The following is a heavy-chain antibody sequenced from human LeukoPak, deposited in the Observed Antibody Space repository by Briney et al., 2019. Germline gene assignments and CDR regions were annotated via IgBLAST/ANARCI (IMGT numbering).Heavy chain of an antibody. CDR3: ARALRIETFGVRRYYYHAMNV. J-gene: IGHJ6*02. V-gene: IGHV1-69*04. Sequence: ASVKVSCKASGGTFSSYAISWVRQAPGQGLEWMGRIIPILGIANYAQKFQGRVTITADKSTSTAYMDLSSLRSEDTAVYYCARALRIETFGVRRYYYHAMNVWGQGTTVTVSS. D-gene: IGHD3-3*01. CDR1: GGTFSSYA. CDR2: IIPILGIA.